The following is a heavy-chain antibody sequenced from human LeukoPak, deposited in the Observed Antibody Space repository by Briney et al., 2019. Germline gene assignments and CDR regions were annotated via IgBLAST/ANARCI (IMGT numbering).Heavy chain of an antibody. J-gene: IGHJ4*02. D-gene: IGHD6-19*01. CDR3: ARGLAVAGFDGY. Sequence: GGSLRLSCVASGITVSSNYMSWVRQAPGKGLEWVSVLYSAGNIYYADSVEGRFTISRDNSKNTLYLQMNSLRADDTAVYYCARGLAVAGFDGYWGQGTLVTVSS. CDR2: LYSAGNI. CDR1: GITVSSNY. V-gene: IGHV3-66*01.